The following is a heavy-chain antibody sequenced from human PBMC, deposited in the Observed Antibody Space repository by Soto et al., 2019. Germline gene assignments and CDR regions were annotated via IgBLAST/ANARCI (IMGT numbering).Heavy chain of an antibody. V-gene: IGHV4-4*07. CDR3: ARGVGATSWYFDY. CDR1: VGSISIYY. D-gene: IGHD1-26*01. Sequence: SETLCLACTFSVGSISIYYWSWIRQPAGKGLEWIGRIYTSGSTNYNPSLKSRVTMSVDTSKNQFSLKLSSVTAADTAVYYCARGVGATSWYFDYWGQGTLVTVSS. CDR2: IYTSGST. J-gene: IGHJ4*02.